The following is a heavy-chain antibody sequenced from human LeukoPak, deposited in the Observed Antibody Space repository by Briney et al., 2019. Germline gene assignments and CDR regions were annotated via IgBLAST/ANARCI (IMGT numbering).Heavy chain of an antibody. CDR2: IIPIFGIA. V-gene: IGHV1-69*04. CDR1: GGTFSSYA. D-gene: IGHD6-13*01. J-gene: IGHJ5*02. CDR3: ARGKSSSWSRPNWFDP. Sequence: GASVKVSCKASGGTFSSYAISWVRQAPGQGLEWMGRIIPIFGIANYAQKFQGRVTITADKSTGTAYMELSSLRSEDTAVYYCARGKSSSWSRPNWFDPWGQGTLVTVSS.